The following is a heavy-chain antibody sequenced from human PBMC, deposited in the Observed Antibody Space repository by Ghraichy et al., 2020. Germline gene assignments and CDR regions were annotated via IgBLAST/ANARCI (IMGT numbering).Heavy chain of an antibody. V-gene: IGHV4-59*01. Sequence: TLSLTCTVSGGSISSYRWSWIRQPPGKGLEWIGCIYDSGSTNYNPSLKSRVTISVDTSQNQFSLKLSSVTAADTAVYYCARDLQYNWNRYGMDVWGQGTTVTVSS. CDR3: ARDLQYNWNRYGMDV. CDR1: GGSISSYR. CDR2: IYDSGST. D-gene: IGHD1-20*01. J-gene: IGHJ6*02.